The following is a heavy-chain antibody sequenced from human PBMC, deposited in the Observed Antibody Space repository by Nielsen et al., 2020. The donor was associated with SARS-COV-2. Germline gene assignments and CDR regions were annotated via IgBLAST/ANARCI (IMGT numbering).Heavy chain of an antibody. D-gene: IGHD2-21*02. CDR1: GYTFTSYY. V-gene: IGHV1-46*01. J-gene: IGHJ4*02. CDR3: ARELRTGCGGDCSPDY. CDR2: INPSGGST. Sequence: ASVKVSCKASGYTFTSYYMHWVRQAPGQGLEWMGIINPSGGSTSYAQKFQGRVTMTRDTSTSTVYMELSGLRSEDTAVYYCARELRTGCGGDCSPDYWGQGTLVTVSS.